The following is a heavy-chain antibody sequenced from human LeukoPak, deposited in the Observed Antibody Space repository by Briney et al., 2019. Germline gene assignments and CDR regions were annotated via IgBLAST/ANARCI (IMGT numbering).Heavy chain of an antibody. D-gene: IGHD6-19*01. V-gene: IGHV6-1*01. CDR2: TYYRSKWYY. CDR1: GDSVSSNSAA. Sequence: SQTLSLTCAISGDSVSSNSAAWNWIRQSPSRGLEWLGRTYYRSKWYYDYAVSVKSRITINPDRSKNHFSLHLNSVTPEDTAVYYCARDLISAWYGLDYWGQGTLVTVSS. J-gene: IGHJ4*02. CDR3: ARDLISAWYGLDY.